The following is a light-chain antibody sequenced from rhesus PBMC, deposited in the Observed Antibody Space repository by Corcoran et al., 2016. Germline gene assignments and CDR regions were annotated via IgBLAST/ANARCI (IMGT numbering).Light chain of an antibody. J-gene: IGLJ1*01. Sequence: QAALTQPRSVSGSPGQSVTISCTGTSNDIGGYIYVSWYQQHPGTAPKLMIYEVTKRPSGVSDRFSGSKSGNTASLTISGLQAEDEADYYCSSYAGSYTFIFGAGTRLTVL. CDR3: SSYAGSYTFI. CDR2: EVT. CDR1: SNDIGGYIY. V-gene: IGLV2-32*02.